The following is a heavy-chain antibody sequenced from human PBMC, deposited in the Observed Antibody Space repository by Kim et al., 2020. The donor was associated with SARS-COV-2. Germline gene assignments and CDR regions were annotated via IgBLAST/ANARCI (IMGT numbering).Heavy chain of an antibody. CDR2: IRSRPDGGAI. D-gene: IGHD6-13*01. CDR1: GFTVTYAW. V-gene: IGHV3-15*01. Sequence: GGSLRLSCAASGFTVTYAWMSWVRQAPGKGLEWVGGIRSRPDGGAIDYGAPVRGRFTISRDDSQNTLHLKMNSLKTEDTGVYYCVREGDRAGGIRYFFFYGMDVWGQGTTVTVS. J-gene: IGHJ6*02. CDR3: VREGDRAGGIRYFFFYGMDV.